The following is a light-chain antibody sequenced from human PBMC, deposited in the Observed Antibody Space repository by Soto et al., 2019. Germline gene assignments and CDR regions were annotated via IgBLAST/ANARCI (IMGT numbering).Light chain of an antibody. CDR3: QQYYSIPPT. Sequence: DIVMTQSPDSLAVSLGERATINCKSSQSLLYSSNTKNYLTWYQHKPGQPPKLLIYWASTRKSGVPDRFSGSGSGTDFTLTISSLQAEDVAVYYCQQYYSIPPTFGGGTKVESK. CDR1: QSLLYSSNTKNY. CDR2: WAS. J-gene: IGKJ4*01. V-gene: IGKV4-1*01.